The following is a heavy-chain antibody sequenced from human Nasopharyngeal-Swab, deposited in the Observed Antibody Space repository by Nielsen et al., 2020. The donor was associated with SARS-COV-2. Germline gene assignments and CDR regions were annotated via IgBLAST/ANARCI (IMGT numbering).Heavy chain of an antibody. J-gene: IGHJ4*02. CDR2: IYHDGSQE. V-gene: IGHV3-33*01. Sequence: VRQAPGKGPEWVAVIYHDGSQEYVADSVEGRFTISRDNSKNTLYLQMNSLRAEDTAVYYCARDLRTTVTGGDYWGQGTLVTVSS. CDR3: ARDLRTTVTGGDY. D-gene: IGHD4-17*01.